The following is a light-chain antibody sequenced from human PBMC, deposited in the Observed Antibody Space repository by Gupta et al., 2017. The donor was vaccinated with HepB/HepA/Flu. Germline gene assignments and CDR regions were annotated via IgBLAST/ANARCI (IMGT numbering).Light chain of an antibody. Sequence: EMATTQSPLSLSVTPGESISISCRSSQSLLHRDGYNYLDWYLQKPGQSPQLLIYLGSNRASGVPDRFSGSGSGTDFTLKVSRVEAEDVGVYYCMQALQTVTFGGGTKVEIK. J-gene: IGKJ4*01. CDR3: MQALQTVT. V-gene: IGKV2-28*01. CDR2: LGS. CDR1: QSLLHRDGYNY.